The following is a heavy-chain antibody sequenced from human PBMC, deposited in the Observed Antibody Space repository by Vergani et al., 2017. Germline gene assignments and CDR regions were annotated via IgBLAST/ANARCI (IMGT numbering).Heavy chain of an antibody. J-gene: IGHJ4*02. CDR3: ARSLRSSREIRGDY. Sequence: EVQLVESGGGLVQPGGSLRLSCAASGFTFSSYSMNWVRQAPGKGLEWVSSISSSSSYIYYADSVKGRFTISRDNAKNSLYLQMNSLRAEDTAVYYCARSLRSSREIRGDYWGQGILVTVSS. V-gene: IGHV3-21*01. CDR1: GFTFSSYS. D-gene: IGHD6-6*01. CDR2: ISSSSSYI.